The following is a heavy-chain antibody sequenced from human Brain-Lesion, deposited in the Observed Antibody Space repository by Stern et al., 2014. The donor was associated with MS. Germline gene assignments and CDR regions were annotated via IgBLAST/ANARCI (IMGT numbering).Heavy chain of an antibody. CDR1: GGSISSGGYY. D-gene: IGHD2-2*01. CDR2: IFNSGST. CDR3: ARGRVVPGFQYYATDV. V-gene: IGHV4-61*02. Sequence: VQLVESGPGLVKPSQTLSLSCTVSGGSISSGGYYWSWIRQPAGKGLEWIGRIFNSGSTSYNPPPKSRVPISIDPSKNQFSLRLTSMTAADTAVYYCARGRVVPGFQYYATDVWGQGTTVIVSS. J-gene: IGHJ6*02.